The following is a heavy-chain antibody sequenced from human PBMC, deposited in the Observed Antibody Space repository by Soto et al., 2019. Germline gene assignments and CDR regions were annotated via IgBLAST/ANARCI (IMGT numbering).Heavy chain of an antibody. Sequence: QVQLQESGPGLVKPSQTLSLTCTVSGGSIDSDGSYWSWIHQSPGEGLEWLGYIYYSGTTYYNPSLTSRVSISLDTSKNQFSLKLSSVTAADTAIYYCAGGHCFSSSCSYLDLWGRGTLATVSS. V-gene: IGHV4-31*03. CDR2: IYYSGTT. J-gene: IGHJ2*01. D-gene: IGHD2-2*01. CDR3: AGGHCFSSSCSYLDL. CDR1: GGSIDSDGSY.